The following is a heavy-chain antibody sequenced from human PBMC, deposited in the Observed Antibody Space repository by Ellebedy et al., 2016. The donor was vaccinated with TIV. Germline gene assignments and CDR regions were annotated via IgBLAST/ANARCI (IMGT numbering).Heavy chain of an antibody. CDR1: GFTFSSYA. V-gene: IGHV3-30-3*01. Sequence: GGSLRLSXAASGFTFSSYAMHWVRQAPGKGLEWVAVISYDGSNKYYADSVKGRFTISRDNSKNTLYLQMNSLRAEDTAVYYCARGVYYYDSKPTFDPWGQGTLVTVSS. CDR3: ARGVYYYDSKPTFDP. J-gene: IGHJ5*02. CDR2: ISYDGSNK. D-gene: IGHD3-22*01.